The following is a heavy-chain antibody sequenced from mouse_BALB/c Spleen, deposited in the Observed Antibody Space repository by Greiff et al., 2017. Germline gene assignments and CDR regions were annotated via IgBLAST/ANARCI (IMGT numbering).Heavy chain of an antibody. D-gene: IGHD2-3*01. CDR1: GFTFSSYG. Sequence: VQLKESGGGLVQPGGSLKLSCAASGFTFSSYGMSWVRQTPDKRLELVATINSNGGSTYYPDSVKGRFTISRDNAKNTLYLQMSSLKSEDTAMYYCARSLYDGYLYYFDYWGQGTTLTVSS. V-gene: IGHV5-6-3*01. CDR3: ARSLYDGYLYYFDY. CDR2: INSNGGST. J-gene: IGHJ2*01.